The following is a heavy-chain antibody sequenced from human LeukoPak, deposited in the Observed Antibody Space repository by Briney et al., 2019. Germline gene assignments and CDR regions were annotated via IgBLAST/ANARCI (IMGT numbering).Heavy chain of an antibody. D-gene: IGHD3-22*01. CDR2: IYYSGST. J-gene: IGHJ4*02. CDR1: GGSISSSSYY. Sequence: PSETLSLTCTVSGGSISSSSYYWGWIRQPPGKGLEWIGSIYYSGSTSYNPSLKRRVTISVDTSKNQFSLKPSPVTAADTAVYYCAREIYYDSSGYYSAPLPDYWGQGTLVTVSS. V-gene: IGHV4-39*01. CDR3: AREIYYDSSGYYSAPLPDY.